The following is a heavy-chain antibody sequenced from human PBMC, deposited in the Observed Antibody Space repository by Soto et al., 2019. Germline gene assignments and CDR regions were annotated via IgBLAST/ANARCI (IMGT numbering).Heavy chain of an antibody. CDR2: IYYSGST. J-gene: IGHJ4*02. D-gene: IGHD1-26*01. Sequence: QLQLQESGPGLVKPSETLSLTCTVSGGSISSSSYYWGWIRQPPGKGLEWIGSIYYSGSTYYNPYLKSRVTISVDTSKNQFSLKLSSVTAADTAVYYCARQRVERRGLQVDYWGQGTLVTVSS. V-gene: IGHV4-39*01. CDR3: ARQRVERRGLQVDY. CDR1: GGSISSSSYY.